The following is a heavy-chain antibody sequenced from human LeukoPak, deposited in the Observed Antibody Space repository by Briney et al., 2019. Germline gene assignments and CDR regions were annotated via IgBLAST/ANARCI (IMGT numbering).Heavy chain of an antibody. CDR1: GGSISSYY. Sequence: SETLSLTCTVSGGSISSYYWSWIRQPAGKGLEWIGRIYTSGSTNYNPSLKSRVTMSVDTSKNRFSLKLSSVTAADTAVYYCARVWFGESGYWFDPWGQGTLVTVSS. CDR3: ARVWFGESGYWFDP. V-gene: IGHV4-4*07. CDR2: IYTSGST. D-gene: IGHD3-10*01. J-gene: IGHJ5*02.